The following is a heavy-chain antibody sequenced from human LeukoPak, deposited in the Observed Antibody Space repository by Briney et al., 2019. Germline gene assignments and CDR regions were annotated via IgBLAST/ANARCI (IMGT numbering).Heavy chain of an antibody. CDR1: GFIFNKNW. CDR3: VRDNLENQWLERSY. D-gene: IGHD6-19*01. V-gene: IGHV3-48*01. Sequence: PGGSLRLSCAASGFIFNKNWMSWVRQAPGKGLEWVSQISASETSIKYADSVRGRFTISRDNVKNSVYLQMNSLRAEDTAIYYCVRDNLENQWLERSYWGQGTLVTVSS. CDR2: ISASETSI. J-gene: IGHJ4*02.